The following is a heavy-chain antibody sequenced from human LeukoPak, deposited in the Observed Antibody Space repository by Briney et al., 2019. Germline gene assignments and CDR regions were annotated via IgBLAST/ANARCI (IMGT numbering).Heavy chain of an antibody. V-gene: IGHV3-23*01. D-gene: IGHD7-27*01. CDR3: AKVRAGDYYYFYGMDI. Sequence: GGSLRLSCAASGFSFRSYAMMWVRQAPGKGLEWVSAIAGGGGNIWYADSVKGRFTISRDNSKNTLYLQMNSLSADDTAVYFCAKVRAGDYYYFYGMDIWGQATAVTVSS. CDR2: IAGGGGNI. J-gene: IGHJ6*02. CDR1: GFSFRSYA.